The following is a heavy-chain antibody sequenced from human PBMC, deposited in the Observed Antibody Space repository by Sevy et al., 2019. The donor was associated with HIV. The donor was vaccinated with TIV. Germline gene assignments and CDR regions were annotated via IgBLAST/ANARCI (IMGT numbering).Heavy chain of an antibody. Sequence: SETLSLTCTVSGGSISSGDYYWNWLRQAPGKGPEWIGYIYHGLSNFYNPSLQSRATVSVDRSKNQFSLTLTSGTAADTAVYYCARESGRTYLVIDSWGPGTLVTVSS. CDR1: GGSISSGDYY. D-gene: IGHD2-21*01. V-gene: IGHV4-30-4*01. J-gene: IGHJ4*02. CDR3: ARESGRTYLVIDS. CDR2: IYHGLSN.